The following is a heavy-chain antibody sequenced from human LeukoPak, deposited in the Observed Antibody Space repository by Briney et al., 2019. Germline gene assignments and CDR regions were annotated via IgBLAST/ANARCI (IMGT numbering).Heavy chain of an antibody. Sequence: ASVKVSCQASGYTFASYDINWVRPATGQGLAWVGWMNPNSGNTGYEQKFQGRVTMTRNTSIATAYMELTSLRSEDTAMYYCARGLHCTNTSCRQGEWFDPWGQGALVTVSS. V-gene: IGHV1-8*01. D-gene: IGHD2-2*01. CDR1: GYTFASYD. CDR3: ARGLHCTNTSCRQGEWFDP. CDR2: MNPNSGNT. J-gene: IGHJ5*02.